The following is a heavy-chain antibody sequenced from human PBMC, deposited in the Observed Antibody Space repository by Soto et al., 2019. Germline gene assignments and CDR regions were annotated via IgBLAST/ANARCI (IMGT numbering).Heavy chain of an antibody. Sequence: PGGSLRLSCAASGFTFSSYAMSWVRQAPGKGLEWVSAISGSGGSTYYADSVKGRFTISRDNSKNTLYLQMNSLRAEDTAVYYCAKDRIKRITMVRFRGLDAFDFWGQGTMVTVAS. D-gene: IGHD3-10*01. CDR2: ISGSGGST. CDR1: GFTFSSYA. J-gene: IGHJ3*01. CDR3: AKDRIKRITMVRFRGLDAFDF. V-gene: IGHV3-23*01.